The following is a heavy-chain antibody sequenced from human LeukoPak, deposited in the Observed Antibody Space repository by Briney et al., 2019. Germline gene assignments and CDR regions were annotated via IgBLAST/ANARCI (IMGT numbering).Heavy chain of an antibody. CDR3: ARVGSGEAFDI. J-gene: IGHJ3*02. CDR2: IYYSGST. Sequence: SETLSITCTVSCGSISSYYWSWIRQPPGKGLEWIGHIYYSGSTNYNPSLKSRVTISVDTSKNQFSLKLSSVTAADTAVYCCARVGSGEAFDIWGQGTMVTVSS. V-gene: IGHV4-59*01. D-gene: IGHD6-19*01. CDR1: CGSISSYY.